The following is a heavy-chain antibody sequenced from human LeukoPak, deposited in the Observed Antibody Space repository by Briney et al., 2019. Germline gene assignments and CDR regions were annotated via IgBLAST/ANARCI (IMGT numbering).Heavy chain of an antibody. CDR2: ISYDGSNK. D-gene: IGHD6-13*01. CDR1: GFTFSSYG. CDR3: ARGVYSSSWYSDY. V-gene: IGHV3-30*03. J-gene: IGHJ4*02. Sequence: PGGSLRLSCAASGFTFSSYGLHWVRQAPDKGLGWVAFISYDGSNKFYGDSVKGRFTISRDNSKNTLYLQMNSLRTEDTAVYYCARGVYSSSWYSDYWGQGTLVTVSS.